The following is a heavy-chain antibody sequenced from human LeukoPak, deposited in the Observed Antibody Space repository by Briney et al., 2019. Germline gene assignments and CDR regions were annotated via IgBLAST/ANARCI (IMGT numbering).Heavy chain of an antibody. J-gene: IGHJ4*02. Sequence: ASLKVSCKASGYTFTSYGISWVRQAPGQGLEWMGWISAYNGNKNNAQTLQGRVTITKDTSTSTPYMELGSLRADYTAVYYCARHYGAGSYLPFDYWGQGTLVTVSS. V-gene: IGHV1-18*01. CDR1: GYTFTSYG. CDR2: ISAYNGNK. CDR3: ARHYGAGSYLPFDY. D-gene: IGHD3-10*01.